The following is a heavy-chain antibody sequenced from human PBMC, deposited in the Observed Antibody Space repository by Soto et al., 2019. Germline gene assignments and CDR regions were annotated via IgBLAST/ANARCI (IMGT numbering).Heavy chain of an antibody. CDR3: ARLPGLVRGVNNWFDH. J-gene: IGHJ5*02. CDR2: IYPGDSDT. CDR1: GYSFTSYW. V-gene: IGHV5-51*01. D-gene: IGHD3-10*01. Sequence: GESLKISCKGSGYSFTSYWIGWVRQMPGKGLEWMGIIYPGDSDTRYSPSFQGQVTISADKSISTAYLQWSSLKASDTAMYYCARLPGLVRGVNNWFDHWGQGTLATVSS.